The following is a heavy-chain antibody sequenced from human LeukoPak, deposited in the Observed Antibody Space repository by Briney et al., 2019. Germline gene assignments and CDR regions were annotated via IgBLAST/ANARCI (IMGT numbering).Heavy chain of an antibody. D-gene: IGHD6-19*01. J-gene: IGHJ4*02. V-gene: IGHV3-21*01. CDR1: GFTFSSYS. CDR2: ISSSSSYI. Sequence: GGSLRLSCAASGFTFSSYSMNWVRQAPGKGLDWVSSISSSSSYIYYADSVKGRFTISRDNAKNSLYLQMSSLRAEDTAVYYCARQAVAGTRYFDYWGQGTLVTVSS. CDR3: ARQAVAGTRYFDY.